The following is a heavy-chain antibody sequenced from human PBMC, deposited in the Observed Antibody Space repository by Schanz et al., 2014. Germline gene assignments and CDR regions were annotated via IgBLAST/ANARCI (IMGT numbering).Heavy chain of an antibody. CDR1: GGTFSTYT. CDR2: IIPILGIA. J-gene: IGHJ4*02. D-gene: IGHD6-13*01. V-gene: IGHV1-69*02. Sequence: QVQLVQSGAEVKKPGPSVTVSCKASGGTFSTYTISWVRQAPGQGLEWMGRIIPILGIANYAQKFQGRVTITADKSTFTAYMDVSSLRSEDTAVYYCASSGAGYSSSWDFDYWGQGTLVTVSS. CDR3: ASSGAGYSSSWDFDY.